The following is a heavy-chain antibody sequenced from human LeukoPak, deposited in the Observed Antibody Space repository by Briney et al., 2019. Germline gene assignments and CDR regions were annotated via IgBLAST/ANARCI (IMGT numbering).Heavy chain of an antibody. J-gene: IGHJ4*02. Sequence: SETLSLTCTVSGGSISSYYWSWIRQPPGKGLEWIGYIYYSGSTNYNPSLKSRVTISVDTSKNQFSLKLSSVTAADTAVYYCAAQRLYCSSTSCPFDYWGQGTLVTVSS. CDR1: GGSISSYY. CDR2: IYYSGST. V-gene: IGHV4-59*12. CDR3: AAQRLYCSSTSCPFDY. D-gene: IGHD2-2*01.